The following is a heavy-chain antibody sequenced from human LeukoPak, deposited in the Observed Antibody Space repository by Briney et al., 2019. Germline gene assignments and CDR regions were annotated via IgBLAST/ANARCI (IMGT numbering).Heavy chain of an antibody. J-gene: IGHJ4*02. CDR3: ARGLAAAGIDYFDY. V-gene: IGHV4-59*01. CDR1: GGSISSYY. Sequence: SETLSPTCTVSGGSISSYYWSWIRQPPGKGLEWIGYIYYSGSTNYNPSLKSRVTISVDTSKNQFSLKLSSVTAADTAVYYCARGLAAAGIDYFDYWGQGTLVTVSS. CDR2: IYYSGST. D-gene: IGHD6-13*01.